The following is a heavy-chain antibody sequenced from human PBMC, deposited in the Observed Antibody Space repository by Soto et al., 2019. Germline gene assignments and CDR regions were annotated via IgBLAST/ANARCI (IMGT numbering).Heavy chain of an antibody. CDR3: ARGTVANWFDP. Sequence: QVQLQETGPGLVKPSQTLSLTCTVSGGSISSGGYYWSWIRQHPGKCLEWIGYIYYSGSTYYNPSLNSRVTISVDTSKNQFSLKLSSVTAADTAVYYCARGTVANWFDPWGQGPLVTVSS. J-gene: IGHJ5*02. CDR2: IYYSGST. CDR1: GGSISSGGYY. D-gene: IGHD2-15*01. V-gene: IGHV4-31*03.